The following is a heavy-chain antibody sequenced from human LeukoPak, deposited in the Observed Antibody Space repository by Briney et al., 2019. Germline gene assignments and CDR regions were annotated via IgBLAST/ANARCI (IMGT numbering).Heavy chain of an antibody. J-gene: IGHJ6*03. CDR3: AKGAPGEVHYMDV. Sequence: GGSLRLSCAASGFTFDDYAMHWVRQAPGKGLEWVSLISWDGGSTYYADSVKGRFTISRDNSKNSLYPQMNSLRAEDTALYYCAKGAPGEVHYMDVWGKGTTVTVSS. CDR1: GFTFDDYA. D-gene: IGHD3-10*01. V-gene: IGHV3-43D*03. CDR2: ISWDGGST.